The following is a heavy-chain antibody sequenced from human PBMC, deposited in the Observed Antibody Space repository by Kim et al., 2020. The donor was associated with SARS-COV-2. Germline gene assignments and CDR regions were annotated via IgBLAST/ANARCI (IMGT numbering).Heavy chain of an antibody. D-gene: IGHD3-10*01. J-gene: IGHJ5*02. CDR3: AREGMDP. Sequence: NRGGTNYAQKFQGRVTMTRDTSISTAYMELSRLRSDDTAVYYCAREGMDPWGQGTLVTVSS. CDR2: NRGGT. V-gene: IGHV1-2*02.